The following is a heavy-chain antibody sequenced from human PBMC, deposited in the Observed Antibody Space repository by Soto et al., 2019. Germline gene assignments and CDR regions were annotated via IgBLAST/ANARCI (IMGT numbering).Heavy chain of an antibody. V-gene: IGHV4-61*08. CDR1: GGSISSGGYY. CDR3: SRGIGALLSGYQKGSNVNYMDV. J-gene: IGHJ6*03. CDR2: IYYSGST. D-gene: IGHD3-3*01. Sequence: SETLSLTCTVSGGSISSGGYYWSWIRQPPGKGLEWIGYIYYSGSTNYNPSLKSRVTISVDTSKNQFSLKLSSVTAADPAVYFFSRGIGALLSGYQKGSNVNYMDVWGKGTTVTVSS.